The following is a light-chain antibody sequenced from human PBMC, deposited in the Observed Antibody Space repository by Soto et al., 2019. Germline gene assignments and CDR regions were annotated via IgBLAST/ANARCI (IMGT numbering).Light chain of an antibody. CDR2: SAS. V-gene: IGKV3-15*01. CDR1: QSISDT. J-gene: IGKJ1*01. CDR3: QQYNNWPWT. Sequence: EIVMTQSPATLSVSPGGRATLSCRASQSISDTLAWYQQKPGQAPRLLIYSASRRATGFQARFSGSGSGTDFTLTISSLQSEDFAVYYCQQYNNWPWTFGQGTKVDIK.